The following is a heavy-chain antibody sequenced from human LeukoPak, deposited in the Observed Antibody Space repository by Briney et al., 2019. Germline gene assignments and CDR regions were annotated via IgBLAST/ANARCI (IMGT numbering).Heavy chain of an antibody. CDR1: GYTFTGYY. V-gene: IGHV1-2*02. CDR2: INPNSGGT. CDR3: AGEGNWNDENWFDP. D-gene: IGHD1-1*01. J-gene: IGHJ5*02. Sequence: GASVKVSCKASGYTFTGYYMHWVRQAPGQGLEWMGWINPNSGGTNYAQKFQGRVTMTRDTSISTAYMELSRLRSDDTAVYYCAGEGNWNDENWFDPWGQGTLVTVSS.